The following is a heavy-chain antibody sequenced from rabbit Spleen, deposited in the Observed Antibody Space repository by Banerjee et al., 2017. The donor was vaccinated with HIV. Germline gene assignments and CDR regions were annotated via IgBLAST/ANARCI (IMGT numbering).Heavy chain of an antibody. CDR2: IYGGRSGST. CDR3: ARNGAGSNYAFNF. J-gene: IGHJ4*01. CDR1: GIDFSAYYY. V-gene: IGHV1S40*01. D-gene: IGHD8-1*01. Sequence: QSLEESGGDLVKPGASLILTCTASGIDFSAYYYMCWVRQAPGKGLEWIACIYGGRSGSTYSASWAKGRFTISKTSSTTVTLQMTSLTAADTATYFCARNGAGSNYAFNFWGPGTLVTVS.